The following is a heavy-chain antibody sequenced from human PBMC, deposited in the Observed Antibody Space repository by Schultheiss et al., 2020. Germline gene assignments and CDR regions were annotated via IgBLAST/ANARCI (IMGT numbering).Heavy chain of an antibody. D-gene: IGHD5-12*01. CDR1: GFTFDDYA. J-gene: IGHJ4*02. CDR3: ARDGYSGYDFYY. V-gene: IGHV3-20*04. CDR2: VSWNGSRT. Sequence: WGSMRLACAASGFTFDDYAMHWVRQAPGKGLEWVSGVSWNGSRTHYADSVKGRFTISRDNAKNSLYLQMNSLRDEDTAVYYCARDGYSGYDFYYWGKGTLVTVSS.